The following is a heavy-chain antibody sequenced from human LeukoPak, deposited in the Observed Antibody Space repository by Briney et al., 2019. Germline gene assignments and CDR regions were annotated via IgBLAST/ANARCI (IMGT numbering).Heavy chain of an antibody. CDR3: ARDRRSSGRQVFDY. Sequence: ASVKVSCKASGYTFTSYGISWVRQAPGQGLEWMGWISAYNGNTNYAQKLQGRVTMTTDTSTSTAYMELRSLRSDDTAVYYCARDRRSSGRQVFDYWGQGTLVTVSS. D-gene: IGHD6-19*01. V-gene: IGHV1-18*01. CDR2: ISAYNGNT. J-gene: IGHJ4*02. CDR1: GYTFTSYG.